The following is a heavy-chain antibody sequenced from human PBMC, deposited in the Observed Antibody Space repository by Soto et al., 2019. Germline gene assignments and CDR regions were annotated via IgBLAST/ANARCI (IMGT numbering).Heavy chain of an antibody. D-gene: IGHD3-10*01. CDR1: GFIVSSNY. CDR3: ARASTYGSPWYYGMDV. J-gene: IGHJ6*02. V-gene: IGHV3-53*01. Sequence: GGSLRLSCAASGFIVSSNYMSWVRQGPGKGLEWVSVIYSGGSTYYADSVRGRFTISRDNSKNTLYLQMNSLRAEDTAVYYCARASTYGSPWYYGMDVWGQGTTVTVS. CDR2: IYSGGST.